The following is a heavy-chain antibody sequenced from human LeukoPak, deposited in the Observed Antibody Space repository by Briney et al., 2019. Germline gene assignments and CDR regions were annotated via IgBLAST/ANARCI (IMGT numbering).Heavy chain of an antibody. V-gene: IGHV1-69*04. Sequence: SVKVSCTASGGTFNSYTISWVRQAPGRGLEWMGRIIPVLGIANYAQRFQGRVTITADKSTNTAYMELSSLRSEDTAVYYCARESEAYYFDYWGQGTLVTVSS. CDR1: GGTFNSYT. J-gene: IGHJ4*02. CDR3: ARESEAYYFDY. D-gene: IGHD3-16*01. CDR2: IIPVLGIA.